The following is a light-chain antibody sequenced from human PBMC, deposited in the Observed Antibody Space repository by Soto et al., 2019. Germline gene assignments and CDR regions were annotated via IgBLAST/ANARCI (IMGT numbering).Light chain of an antibody. Sequence: QYALTQPRSVSGSPGQSVTISCTGTSSDVGDYNYVSWYQQYPGKAPKLVIYDVSKRPSGVPDRFSGSKSGNTASLTVSGLQAEDEADYYCCSFAGSSTFWVFGGGTKVTVL. J-gene: IGLJ3*02. CDR2: DVS. CDR3: CSFAGSSTFWV. CDR1: SSDVGDYNY. V-gene: IGLV2-11*01.